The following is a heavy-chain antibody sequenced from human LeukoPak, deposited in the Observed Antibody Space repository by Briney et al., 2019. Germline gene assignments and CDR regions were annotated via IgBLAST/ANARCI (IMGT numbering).Heavy chain of an antibody. J-gene: IGHJ4*02. Sequence: GGSLRLSCAASGFTFSSYSMNWVRQAPGKGLEWVSGISWNSGSIGYVDSVKGRFTISRDNAKNSLYLQMNSLRVEDTALYYCAKSMEGSGSYYNSYFDYWGQGSLVTVSS. CDR2: ISWNSGSI. CDR1: GFTFSSYS. D-gene: IGHD3-10*01. CDR3: AKSMEGSGSYYNSYFDY. V-gene: IGHV3-9*01.